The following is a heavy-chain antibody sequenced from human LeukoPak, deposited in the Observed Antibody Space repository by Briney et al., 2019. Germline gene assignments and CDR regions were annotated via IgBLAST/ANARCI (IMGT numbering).Heavy chain of an antibody. J-gene: IGHJ6*02. Sequence: ASVKVSCKTSGYPFTNYGITWVRQAPGQGLEWMGWISGYNGNTNYAQKLQGRVTLTTDTSTTTAYMDLRSLKSDDTAVYYCARGTGCTGGSCSYYGMDVWGQGTTVTVSS. CDR3: ARGTGCTGGSCSYYGMDV. V-gene: IGHV1-18*01. CDR2: ISGYNGNT. CDR1: GYPFTNYG. D-gene: IGHD2-15*01.